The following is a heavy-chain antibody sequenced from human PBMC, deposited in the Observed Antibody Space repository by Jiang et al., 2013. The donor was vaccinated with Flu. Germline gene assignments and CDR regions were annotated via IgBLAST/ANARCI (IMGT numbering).Heavy chain of an antibody. J-gene: IGHJ4*02. CDR2: ISGSGGST. D-gene: IGHD1-26*01. V-gene: IGHV3-23*04. CDR1: GFTFSSYA. CDR3: AKDGSASSKDAAYFDY. Sequence: EVQLVESGGGLVQPGGSLRLSCAASGFTFSSYAMSWVRQAPGKGLEWVSAISGSGGSTYYADSVKGRFTISRDNSKNTLYLQMNSLRAEDTAVYYCAKDGSASSKDAAYFDYWGQGTLVTVSS.